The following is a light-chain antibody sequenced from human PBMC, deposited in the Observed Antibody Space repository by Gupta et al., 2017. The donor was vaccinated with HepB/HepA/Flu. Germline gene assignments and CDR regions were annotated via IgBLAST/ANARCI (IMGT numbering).Light chain of an antibody. CDR3: QAWDSSTVV. V-gene: IGLV3-1*01. Sequence: SYELTQPPSVSVSPGQPASITCSGDKLGDKYACWYQQKPGQSPVLVIYQDSKRPSGIPERFSGSNSGNTATLTISGTQAMDEADYYCQAWDSSTVVFGGGTKLTDL. J-gene: IGLJ2*01. CDR2: QDS. CDR1: KLGDKY.